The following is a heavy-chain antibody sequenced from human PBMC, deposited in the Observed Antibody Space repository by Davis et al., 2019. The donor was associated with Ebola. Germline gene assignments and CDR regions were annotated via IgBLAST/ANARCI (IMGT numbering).Heavy chain of an antibody. D-gene: IGHD3-22*01. V-gene: IGHV3-33*03. Sequence: PGGSLRLSCAASGFTFSSYGMHWVRQAPGKGLEWVAVIWYDGSNKVYADSVRGRFTISRDNAKNSLYLQMNSLRAEDMALYYCAKGGYYYDSSGALQHWGQGTLVTVSS. CDR2: IWYDGSNK. CDR1: GFTFSSYG. CDR3: AKGGYYYDSSGALQH. J-gene: IGHJ1*01.